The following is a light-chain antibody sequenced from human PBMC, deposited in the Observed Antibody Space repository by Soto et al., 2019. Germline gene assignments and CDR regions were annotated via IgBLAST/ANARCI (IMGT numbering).Light chain of an antibody. CDR2: RAD. Sequence: QSVVTQPPSASGAPGQTVTISCSGRSSNIGSNYVYWYQQLPETAPRLLLYRADQRPSGIPDRFSGSKSGTSASLAISGLRSEDEADYYCAAWDDTLSGLVLGGGTKLTVL. CDR3: AAWDDTLSGLV. J-gene: IGLJ2*01. CDR1: SSNIGSNY. V-gene: IGLV1-47*01.